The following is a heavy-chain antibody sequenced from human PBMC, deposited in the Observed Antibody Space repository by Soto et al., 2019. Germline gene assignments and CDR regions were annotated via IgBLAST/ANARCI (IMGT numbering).Heavy chain of an antibody. CDR1: VGSISSGGYY. CDR2: IYYSGST. V-gene: IGHV4-31*03. J-gene: IGHJ4*02. Sequence: TLSLTCTVSVGSISSGGYYWIWIRHHPGKGLEWIGYIYYSGSTYYNPSLKSRVTISVDTSKNQFSLKLSSVTAADTAVYYCARRYYYDSSGYSPDYFDYWGQGTLVTVSS. CDR3: ARRYYYDSSGYSPDYFDY. D-gene: IGHD3-22*01.